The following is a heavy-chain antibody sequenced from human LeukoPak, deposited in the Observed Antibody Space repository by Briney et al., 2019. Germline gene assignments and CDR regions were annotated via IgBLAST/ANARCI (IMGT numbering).Heavy chain of an antibody. J-gene: IGHJ4*02. Sequence: PSETLSLTCTVSGGSISSSSYYWGWIRQPPGKGLEWIGSIYYSGSTYYNPSLKSRVTISVDTSKNQFSLKLSSVTAADTAVYYCARLGGGYWGQGTLVTVSS. V-gene: IGHV4-39*01. CDR1: GGSISSSSYY. CDR3: ARLGGGY. CDR2: IYYSGST. D-gene: IGHD3-16*01.